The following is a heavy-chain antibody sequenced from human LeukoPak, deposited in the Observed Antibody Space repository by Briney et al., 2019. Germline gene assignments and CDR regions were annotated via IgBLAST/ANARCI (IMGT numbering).Heavy chain of an antibody. D-gene: IGHD1-26*01. Sequence: GGSLRLSCAASGFTFSSYAMSWVRQAPGKGLEWVSVISGSGGSAYYADSVKGRFTISRDNSKNTLYLQMNSLRAEDTAVYYCAKDVGATRFDYWGQGTPVTVSS. CDR3: AKDVGATRFDY. CDR1: GFTFSSYA. V-gene: IGHV3-23*01. J-gene: IGHJ4*02. CDR2: ISGSGGSA.